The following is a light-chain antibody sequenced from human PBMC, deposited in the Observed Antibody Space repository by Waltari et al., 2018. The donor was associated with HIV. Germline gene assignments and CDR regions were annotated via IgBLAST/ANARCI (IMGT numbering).Light chain of an antibody. CDR3: QSYDSSNLHVI. Sequence: NFLLTQPHSVSESPGKTVTLSCTRSRGSIASNYVHWYQQPPGSSPTTVVYEDDQRNSAGPDRFSGAIETSYKSASLTISGLKNEEEADYYGQSYDSSNLHVIFGGGTRLTVL. CDR2: EDD. CDR1: RGSIASNY. J-gene: IGLJ2*01. V-gene: IGLV6-57*01.